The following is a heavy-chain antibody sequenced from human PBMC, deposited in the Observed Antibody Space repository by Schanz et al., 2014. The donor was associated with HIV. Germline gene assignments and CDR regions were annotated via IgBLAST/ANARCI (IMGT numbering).Heavy chain of an antibody. CDR3: AARYCSGAKCYSLDY. J-gene: IGHJ4*02. V-gene: IGHV3-30*03. CDR1: GFTFSSYA. Sequence: QVQLVESGGGVVQPGRSLRLSCAASGFTFSSYALHWVRQAPGKGLEWVALISNDGNDKYYADSVKGRFTISRDKSKNTLFLQMNSLRAEDTAVYHCAARYCSGAKCYSLDYWGQGTLVTVSS. CDR2: ISNDGNDK. D-gene: IGHD2-15*01.